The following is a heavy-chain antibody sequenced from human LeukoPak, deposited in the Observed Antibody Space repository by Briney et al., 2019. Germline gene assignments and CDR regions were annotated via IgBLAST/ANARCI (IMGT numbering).Heavy chain of an antibody. J-gene: IGHJ3*02. CDR3: VRRTHSSSDAFDI. CDR2: INHSGST. V-gene: IGHV4-34*01. D-gene: IGHD6-13*01. Sequence: SETLSLTCAVYGGSFSGYYWSWIRQPPGKGLEWIGEINHSGSTNYNPSLKSRVTISVDTSKNQFSLKLSSVTAADTAVYYCVRRTHSSSDAFDIWGQGTMVTVSS. CDR1: GGSFSGYY.